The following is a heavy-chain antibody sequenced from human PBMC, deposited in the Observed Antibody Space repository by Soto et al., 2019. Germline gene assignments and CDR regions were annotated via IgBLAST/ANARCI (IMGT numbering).Heavy chain of an antibody. CDR2: VNAGNGKT. J-gene: IGHJ4*02. V-gene: IGHV1-3*01. CDR1: GYTFTTYA. CDR3: AIAGDECSTNNCYMIDY. Sequence: QVQLVQSGVAVKKPGASVKVSCKASGYTFTTYAMHWVRQAPGQRLEWRGWVNAGNGKTKYSQKFQGRVTITRDTYATTADMDLSSLRSEDTAVYYCAIAGDECSTNNCYMIDYWGQGTLVTVSS. D-gene: IGHD2-2*02.